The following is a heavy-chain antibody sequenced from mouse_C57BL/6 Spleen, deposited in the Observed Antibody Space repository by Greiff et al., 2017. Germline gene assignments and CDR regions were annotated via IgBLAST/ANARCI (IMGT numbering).Heavy chain of an antibody. J-gene: IGHJ3*01. Sequence: EVHLVESGGGLVQPKGSLKLSCAASGFSFNTYAMNWVRQAPGKGLEWVARIRSKSNNYATYYADSVKDRFTISRDDSESMLYLQMNNLKTEDTAMYYCVRGFLYYGSSEFAYWGQGTLVTVSA. V-gene: IGHV10-1*01. CDR3: VRGFLYYGSSEFAY. CDR1: GFSFNTYA. D-gene: IGHD1-1*01. CDR2: IRSKSNNYAT.